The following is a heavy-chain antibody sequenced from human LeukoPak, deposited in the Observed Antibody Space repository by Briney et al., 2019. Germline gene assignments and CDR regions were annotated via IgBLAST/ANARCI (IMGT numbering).Heavy chain of an antibody. D-gene: IGHD4-17*01. Sequence: PSETLPLTCTVSGGSISSGGYYWSWIRQHPGTGLEWIGYIYYSGSTYYNPSLKSRVTISVDTSKNQFSLKLSSVTAADTAVYYCARTTVTTSTWFDPWGQGTLVTVSS. CDR1: GGSISSGGYY. CDR3: ARTTVTTSTWFDP. J-gene: IGHJ5*02. V-gene: IGHV4-31*03. CDR2: IYYSGST.